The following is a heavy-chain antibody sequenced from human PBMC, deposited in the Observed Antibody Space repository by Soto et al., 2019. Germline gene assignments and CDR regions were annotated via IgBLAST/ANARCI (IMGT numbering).Heavy chain of an antibody. Sequence: QLQLQESGPGLVKPSETLPLTCTVSGGSISSSSYYWGWIRQSPGKGLEWIGSIYYSGDTFYNPSLKSRVTISVDTSKNHFSLNLNSVTPADTAVYYCATKNGGEQWGFDYWGQGTLVTVSS. D-gene: IGHD6-19*01. J-gene: IGHJ4*02. CDR1: GGSISSSSYY. CDR2: IYYSGDT. CDR3: ATKNGGEQWGFDY. V-gene: IGHV4-39*02.